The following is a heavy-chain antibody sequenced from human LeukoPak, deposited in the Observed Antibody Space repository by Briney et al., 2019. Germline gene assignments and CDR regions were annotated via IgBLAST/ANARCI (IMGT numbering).Heavy chain of an antibody. V-gene: IGHV4-34*01. J-gene: IGHJ4*02. Sequence: PSETLSLTCAVYGGSFSGYYWSWIRQPPGKGLEWIGEINHSGSTNYNPSLKSRVIISVDTSKNQFSLKLSSVTAADTAVYYCAREAGSSGSFDYWGQGTLVTVSS. CDR3: AREAGSSGSFDY. CDR2: INHSGST. D-gene: IGHD6-19*01. CDR1: GGSFSGYY.